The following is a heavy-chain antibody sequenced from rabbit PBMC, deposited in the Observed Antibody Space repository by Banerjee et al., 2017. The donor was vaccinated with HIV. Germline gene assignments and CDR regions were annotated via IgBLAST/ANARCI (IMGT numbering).Heavy chain of an antibody. D-gene: IGHD7-1*01. CDR1: GFSFSNKYV. Sequence: QEQLVESGGGPVKPEGSLTLTCTASGFSFSNKYVMCWVRQAPGKGLEWIGCIDAGSGTTYYANWAKGRFTISKTSSTTVTLQMTSLTAADTATYFCARDAGGDGYSNDLWGQGTLVTVS. CDR3: ARDAGGDGYSNDL. CDR2: IDAGSGTT. J-gene: IGHJ3*01. V-gene: IGHV1S45*01.